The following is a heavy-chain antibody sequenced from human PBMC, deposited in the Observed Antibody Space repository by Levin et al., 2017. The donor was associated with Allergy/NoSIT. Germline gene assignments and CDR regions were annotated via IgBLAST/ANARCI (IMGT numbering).Heavy chain of an antibody. CDR3: ARSTPILTGYYPQSNWFDP. CDR1: GGSISSYY. Sequence: PSETLSLTCTVSGGSISSYYWSWIRQPPGKGLEWIGYIYYSGSTNYNPSLKSRVTISVDTSKNQFSLKLSSVTAADTAVYYCARSTPILTGYYPQSNWFDPWGQGTMVTVSS. J-gene: IGHJ5*02. CDR2: IYYSGST. V-gene: IGHV4-59*01. D-gene: IGHD3-9*01.